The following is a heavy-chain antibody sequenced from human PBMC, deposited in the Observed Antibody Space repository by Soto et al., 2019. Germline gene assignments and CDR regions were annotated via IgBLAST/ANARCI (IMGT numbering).Heavy chain of an antibody. J-gene: IGHJ6*02. CDR3: AREGRQVITTDYYYGMGV. D-gene: IGHD3-22*01. V-gene: IGHV1-69*13. Sequence: ASVKVSCKASGGTFSSYAISWVRQAPGQGLEWMGGIIPIFGTANYAQKFQGKVTITADESTSTAYMELSSLRSEDTAVYYCAREGRQVITTDYYYGMGVWGHGPTVTVSS. CDR1: GGTFSSYA. CDR2: IIPIFGTA.